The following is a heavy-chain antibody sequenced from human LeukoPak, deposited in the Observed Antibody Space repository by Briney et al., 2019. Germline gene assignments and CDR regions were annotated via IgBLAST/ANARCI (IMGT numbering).Heavy chain of an antibody. Sequence: GGSLRLSCAASGFTFSSYGMHWVRQAPGKGLEWVAFIRYDGSNKYYADSVKGRFTISRDNSKSTLYLQMNSLRAEDTAVYYCAKIAVAGFREYYFDYWGQGTLVTVSS. V-gene: IGHV3-30*02. CDR1: GFTFSSYG. CDR3: AKIAVAGFREYYFDY. J-gene: IGHJ4*02. D-gene: IGHD6-19*01. CDR2: IRYDGSNK.